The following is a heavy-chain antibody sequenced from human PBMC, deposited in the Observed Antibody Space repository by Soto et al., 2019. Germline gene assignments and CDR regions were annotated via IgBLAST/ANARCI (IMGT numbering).Heavy chain of an antibody. CDR1: GFTFSTYG. Sequence: QEQLVESGGGVVQPGRSLRLSCEASGFTFSTYGIHWVRQTPGKGLDWVAAISYDGVNKYYAGSVKGRFTVSRDNSKNTVYLQLTSPTFEDTAIYYCAKDRGFVEWLPRQIDHCGQGTLVTVSS. CDR3: AKDRGFVEWLPRQIDH. V-gene: IGHV3-30*18. CDR2: ISYDGVNK. D-gene: IGHD3-3*01. J-gene: IGHJ4*02.